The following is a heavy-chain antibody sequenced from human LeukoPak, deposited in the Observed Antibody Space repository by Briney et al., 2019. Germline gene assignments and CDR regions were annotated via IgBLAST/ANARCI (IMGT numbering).Heavy chain of an antibody. CDR2: INHSGST. D-gene: IGHD1-26*01. J-gene: IGHJ4*02. CDR1: GGSFSGYY. CDR3: AKSGGYGLIDY. V-gene: IGHV4-34*01. Sequence: PSETLSLTCAVYGGSFSGYYWSWIRQPPGKGLEWIGEINHSGSTNYNASLQSRVTISIDTSKNQFSLRLNSVTAADTAMYYCAKSGGYGLIDYWGQGTLVTVSS.